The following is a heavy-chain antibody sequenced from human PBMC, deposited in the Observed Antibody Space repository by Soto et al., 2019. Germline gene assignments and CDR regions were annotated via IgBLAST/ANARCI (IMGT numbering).Heavy chain of an antibody. V-gene: IGHV4-59*01. CDR1: GGSISSYY. Sequence: KTSETLSLTCTVSGGSISSYYWSWIRQPPGKGLEWIGYIYYSGSTNYNPSLKSRVTISVDTSKNQFSLKLSSVTAADTAVYYCAREWGVYSSSWYQYNWFDPWGQGTLVTVSS. J-gene: IGHJ5*02. CDR3: AREWGVYSSSWYQYNWFDP. D-gene: IGHD6-13*01. CDR2: IYYSGST.